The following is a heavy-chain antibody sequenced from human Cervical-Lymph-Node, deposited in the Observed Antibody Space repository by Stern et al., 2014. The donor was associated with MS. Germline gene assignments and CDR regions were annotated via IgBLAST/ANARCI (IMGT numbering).Heavy chain of an antibody. CDR1: GYTFTKYL. J-gene: IGHJ5*02. CDR3: ARDHFSSWYVEGDWFDP. V-gene: IGHV1-3*04. D-gene: IGHD6-19*01. CDR2: IDTGNGDT. Sequence: VQLVESGAEVKKPGASVKVSCKASGYTFTKYLIHWVRQAPGQRLEWMGRIDTGNGDTHYSHKFQDRVTFTRDTSATTVYMEVRRLRSEDTALYYCARDHFSSWYVEGDWFDPWGQGTLVTVSS.